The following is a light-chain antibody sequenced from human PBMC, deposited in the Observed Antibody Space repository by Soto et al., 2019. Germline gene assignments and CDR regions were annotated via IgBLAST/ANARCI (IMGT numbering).Light chain of an antibody. J-gene: IGKJ1*01. CDR2: GAS. V-gene: IGKV3-15*01. CDR3: QQSYSTPWT. CDR1: QSVSIN. Sequence: EIVMTQSPATLSVSPGERATLSCRASQSVSINLAWFQQKPGQAPRLLIYGASTRATGIPARFSGSGSGTEFTLTISSLQPEDFATYYCQQSYSTPWTFGQGTKVDIK.